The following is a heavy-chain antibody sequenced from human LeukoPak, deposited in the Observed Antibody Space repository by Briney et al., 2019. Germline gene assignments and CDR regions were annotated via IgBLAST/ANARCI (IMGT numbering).Heavy chain of an antibody. D-gene: IGHD2-2*01. CDR1: GFTFSSHE. V-gene: IGHV3-48*03. CDR2: ISSSGSTI. Sequence: PGGSLRLSCAASGFTFSSHEMNWVRQAPGKGLEWVSYISSSGSTIYYADSVKGRFTISRDNAKNSLYLQMNSLRAEDTAVYYCAGVVPAAMQPRVSTTDYWGQGTLVTVSS. J-gene: IGHJ4*02. CDR3: AGVVPAAMQPRVSTTDY.